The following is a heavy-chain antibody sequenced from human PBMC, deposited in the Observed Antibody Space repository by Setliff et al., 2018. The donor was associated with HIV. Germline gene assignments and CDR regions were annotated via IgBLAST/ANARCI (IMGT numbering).Heavy chain of an antibody. Sequence: SETLSLTCAVYNGSFSGYYWTWIRQPPGKGLEWIGDINHSGSTNYSPSLTRRVTISVDASRNQFSLRLSSVTAADTAVYYCAAWGPRYSYAPYFFDSWGQGTLVTVSS. CDR1: NGSFSGYY. J-gene: IGHJ4*02. D-gene: IGHD5-18*01. CDR2: INHSGST. V-gene: IGHV4-34*01. CDR3: AAWGPRYSYAPYFFDS.